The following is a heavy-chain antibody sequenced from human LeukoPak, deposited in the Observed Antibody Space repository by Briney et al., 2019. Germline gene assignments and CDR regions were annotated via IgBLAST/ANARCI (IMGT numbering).Heavy chain of an antibody. CDR1: GFTFSSYG. J-gene: IGHJ4*02. D-gene: IGHD6-13*01. V-gene: IGHV3-30*18. Sequence: GGSPRLSCAHSGFTFSSYGMHRVRQAPGKGLERVAVISYDGSNKYYADSVKGRFTISRDNSKNTLYLQMNSLRAEDTAVYYCAKVEQQGGYWGQGTLVTVSS. CDR2: ISYDGSNK. CDR3: AKVEQQGGY.